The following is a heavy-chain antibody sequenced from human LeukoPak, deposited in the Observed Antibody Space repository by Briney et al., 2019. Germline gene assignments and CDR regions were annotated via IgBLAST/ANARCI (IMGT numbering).Heavy chain of an antibody. Sequence: PSETLSLTCAVYGGSFSGYYWSWIRQPPGKGLEWIGEINHSGSTNYNPSLKSRVTISVDTSKNQFSLKLFSVSAADTAVYYCARAVTLIRGISEPFDMWGQGTMVTVSS. CDR2: INHSGST. CDR1: GGSFSGYY. V-gene: IGHV4-34*01. J-gene: IGHJ3*02. D-gene: IGHD3-10*01. CDR3: ARAVTLIRGISEPFDM.